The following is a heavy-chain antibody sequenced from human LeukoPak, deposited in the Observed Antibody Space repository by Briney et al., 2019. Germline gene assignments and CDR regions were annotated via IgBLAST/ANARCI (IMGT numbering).Heavy chain of an antibody. CDR3: ASTIATRYFDY. V-gene: IGHV3-23*01. D-gene: IGHD6-6*01. J-gene: IGHJ4*02. CDR2: ISGGGGST. CDR1: GFTFTSYS. Sequence: GGSLRLSCAASGFTFTSYSMNWVRQAPGKGLEWVSTISGGGGSTYYADSVKGRFTISRDNSKNTLYLQVNSLRAEDTAVYYCASTIATRYFDYWGQGTLVTVSS.